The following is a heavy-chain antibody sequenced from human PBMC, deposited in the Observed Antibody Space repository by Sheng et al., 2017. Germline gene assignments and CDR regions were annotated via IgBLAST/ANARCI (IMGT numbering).Heavy chain of an antibody. D-gene: IGHD4-17*01. J-gene: IGHJ4*02. V-gene: IGHV4-39*07. CDR3: ARVAPMVTPDY. Sequence: QLQLQESGPGLVKPSETLSLTCTVSGDSISSSSYYWGWIRQPPGKGLEWIGSIYYSGSTYYNPSLKSRVTISVDTSKNQFSLKLSSVTAAETAVYYCARVAPMVTPDYWGQGTLVTVSS. CDR2: IYYSGST. CDR1: GDSISSSSYY.